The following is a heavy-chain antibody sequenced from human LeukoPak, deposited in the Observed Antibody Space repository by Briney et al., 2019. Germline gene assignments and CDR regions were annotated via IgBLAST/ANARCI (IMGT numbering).Heavy chain of an antibody. D-gene: IGHD2-2*02. J-gene: IGHJ1*01. V-gene: IGHV3-7*01. CDR3: AREVYCSSTSCYTGYFQH. Sequence: PGGSLRLSCAASGFTFSSYWMSWVRQAPGKGLEWVANTKQDGSEKYYVDSVKGRFTISRDNAKNSLYLQMNSLRAEDTAVYYCAREVYCSSTSCYTGYFQHWGQGTLVTVSS. CDR2: TKQDGSEK. CDR1: GFTFSSYW.